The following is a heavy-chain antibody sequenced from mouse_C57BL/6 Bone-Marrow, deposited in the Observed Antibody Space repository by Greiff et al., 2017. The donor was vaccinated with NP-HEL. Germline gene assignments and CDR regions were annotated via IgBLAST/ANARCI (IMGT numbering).Heavy chain of an antibody. J-gene: IGHJ2*01. V-gene: IGHV1-50*01. CDR1: GYTFTSYW. Sequence: VQLQQPGAELVKPGASVKLSCKASGYTFTSYWMQWVKQRPGQGLEWIGEVDPSDSYTNYNQKFKGKATLTVDTSSSTAYMQLSSLTSEDSAVCYCARGYGNYFYWGQGTTLTVSS. CDR3: ARGYGNYFY. CDR2: VDPSDSYT. D-gene: IGHD2-10*02.